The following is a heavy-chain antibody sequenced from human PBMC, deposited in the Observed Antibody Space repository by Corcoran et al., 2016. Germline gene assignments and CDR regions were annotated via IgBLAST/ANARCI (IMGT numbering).Heavy chain of an antibody. V-gene: IGHV3-7*03. CDR3: ARGGGSSWYYNWFDP. CDR1: GFTFSSYW. CDR2: IKQDGSEK. J-gene: IGHJ5*02. Sequence: EVQLVESGGGLVQPGGSLRLSCAASGFTFSSYWMSWVRQAPGKGLEWVANIKQDGSEKYYVDSVKGRFTISRDNAKNSLYLQMNSLRAEDTAVYYCARGGGSSWYYNWFDPWGQGTLVTVSS. D-gene: IGHD6-13*01.